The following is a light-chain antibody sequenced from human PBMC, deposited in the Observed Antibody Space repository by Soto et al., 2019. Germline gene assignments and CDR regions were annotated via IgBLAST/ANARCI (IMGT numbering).Light chain of an antibody. CDR2: EVN. Sequence: QSLRTQPASVSGSPGQSITISCTGTISDVGSHNLVSWYQQHPDKAPKLIIYEVNERPSGVSSRFSGSKSGNTASLTVSGLQPDDEADYHCCSFAGSNPFPYVFGTGTNVTVL. V-gene: IGLV2-23*02. CDR1: ISDVGSHNL. CDR3: CSFAGSNPFPYV. J-gene: IGLJ1*01.